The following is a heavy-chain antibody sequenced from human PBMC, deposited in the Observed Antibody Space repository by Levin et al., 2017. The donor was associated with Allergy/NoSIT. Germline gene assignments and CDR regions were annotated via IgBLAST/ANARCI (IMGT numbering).Heavy chain of an antibody. CDR1: GYSFSNYW. V-gene: IGHV5-51*01. D-gene: IGHD3-9*01. CDR2: IYPGDSES. Sequence: KVSCKGSGYSFSNYWIGWVRQIPGKGLEWMGIIYPGDSESRYSPSFQGQVTISADKSTSTAYVQWSSLEASDTAMYYCARRDYDILTGYYNDAFDIWGQGTMVTVSS. CDR3: ARRDYDILTGYYNDAFDI. J-gene: IGHJ3*02.